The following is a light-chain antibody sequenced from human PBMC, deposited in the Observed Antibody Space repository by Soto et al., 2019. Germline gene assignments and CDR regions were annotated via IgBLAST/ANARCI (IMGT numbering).Light chain of an antibody. CDR1: SSDVGGYNY. J-gene: IGLJ1*01. Sequence: QSAVTQPPSATGSPGQSVTISCTGTSSDVGGYNYVSWYQQHPGKAPKVMIYGVNKRPSGVPDRFSGSKSGNTASLTVSGLQAEDVDDYYCSSHAGSENPFVFGTGTKLTVL. V-gene: IGLV2-8*01. CDR2: GVN. CDR3: SSHAGSENPFV.